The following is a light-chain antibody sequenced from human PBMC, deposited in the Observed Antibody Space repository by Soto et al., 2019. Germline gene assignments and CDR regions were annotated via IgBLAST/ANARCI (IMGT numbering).Light chain of an antibody. V-gene: IGKV1-39*01. CDR1: QNISSY. CDR2: AAS. CDR3: QQSSTTFTWT. Sequence: DIQMTQSPSSLSASAGDRDTITCRAIQNISSYLNWYQQRPGKAPNLLIFAASSLQSGVPSRFSGSGSGTDFTLSISSLQFEDFATYYCQQSSTTFTWTFGQGTKVDIK. J-gene: IGKJ1*01.